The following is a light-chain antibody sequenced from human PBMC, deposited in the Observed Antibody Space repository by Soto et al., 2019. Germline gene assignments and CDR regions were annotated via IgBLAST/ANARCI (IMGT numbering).Light chain of an antibody. Sequence: QSALTQPASVSGSPGQSITISCTGTSSDVGYYNYVSWYQQYPGKAPKLVIYEVSNRPSGVSNRFSGSKSGNTASLTVSGLQADDEANYYCSSFKGTNSFVFGTGTKVTVL. V-gene: IGLV2-14*01. CDR3: SSFKGTNSFV. CDR2: EVS. J-gene: IGLJ1*01. CDR1: SSDVGYYNY.